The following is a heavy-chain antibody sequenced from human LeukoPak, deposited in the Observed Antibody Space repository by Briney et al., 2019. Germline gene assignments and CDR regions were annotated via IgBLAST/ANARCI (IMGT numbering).Heavy chain of an antibody. CDR2: IYYSGST. D-gene: IGHD4-17*01. V-gene: IGHV4-39*01. Sequence: PSETLSLTCTVSGGSISSSSYYWGWIRQPPGKGPEWIGSIYYSGSTYYNPSLKSRVTISVDTSKNQFSLKLSSVTAADTAVYYCASGYGDYDDHWGQGTLVTVSS. J-gene: IGHJ4*02. CDR3: ASGYGDYDDH. CDR1: GGSISSSSYY.